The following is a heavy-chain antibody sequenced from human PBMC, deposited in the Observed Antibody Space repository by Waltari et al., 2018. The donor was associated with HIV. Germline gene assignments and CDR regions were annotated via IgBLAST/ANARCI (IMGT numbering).Heavy chain of an antibody. D-gene: IGHD2-2*01. CDR1: GLPFRNYA. Sequence: VQMVESGGGVVQPGRSLRLSCEASGLPFRNYAMHWVRPDPGKGLEWVSVISYDGRKIYYGDSVKGRFTISRDNSKNTLSLQMNSLRAEDTAVYYCASSKVRADDDAFDIWGQGTMVTVSS. CDR3: ASSKVRADDDAFDI. V-gene: IGHV3-30*04. J-gene: IGHJ3*02. CDR2: ISYDGRKI.